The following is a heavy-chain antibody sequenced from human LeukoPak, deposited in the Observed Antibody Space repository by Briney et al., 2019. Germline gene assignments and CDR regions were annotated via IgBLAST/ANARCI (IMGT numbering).Heavy chain of an antibody. CDR3: ARGLELDDNAFDI. CDR1: GGSISSYY. V-gene: IGHV4-59*01. J-gene: IGHJ3*02. CDR2: IYYSGST. Sequence: SETLSLTCTDSGGSISSYYWSWIRQPPGKGLEWIGYIYYSGSTNYNPSLKSRVTISVDTSKNQFSLKLSSVTAADTAVYYCARGLELDDNAFDIWGQGTMVTVSS. D-gene: IGHD1-7*01.